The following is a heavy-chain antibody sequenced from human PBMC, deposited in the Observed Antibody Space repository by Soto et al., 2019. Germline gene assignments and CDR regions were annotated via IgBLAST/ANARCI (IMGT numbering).Heavy chain of an antibody. V-gene: IGHV4-59*01. Sequence: SDPLSLTCTVSGASLSLYYWTWIRQPPGQGLEWTGYIYYSENTNYNPSLKSRVTISVDTSKNQVSLKLSSVTAADTAVYYCAKGSLVVITVGGHFDYWGQGTLVTVSS. CDR3: AKGSLVVITVGGHFDY. CDR1: GASLSLYY. CDR2: IYYSENT. D-gene: IGHD3-22*01. J-gene: IGHJ4*02.